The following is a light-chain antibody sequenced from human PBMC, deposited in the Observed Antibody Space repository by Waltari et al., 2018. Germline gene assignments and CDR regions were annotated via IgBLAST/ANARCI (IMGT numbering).Light chain of an antibody. CDR1: SSDVGGYNY. CDR2: DVS. J-gene: IGLJ1*01. V-gene: IGLV2-11*01. CDR3: CSYAGSYAFV. Sequence: QSALTQPRSVSGSPGQSVTISCTGTSSDVGGYNYVSWYQQHPGNAPKRMIHDVSKRPTGVPYRFSGSKSGNPASLTICGLQAEDEANYYCCSYAGSYAFVCGTETKVTVL.